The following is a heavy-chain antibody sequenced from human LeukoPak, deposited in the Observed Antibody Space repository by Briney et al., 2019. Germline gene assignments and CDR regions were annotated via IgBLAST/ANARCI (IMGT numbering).Heavy chain of an antibody. J-gene: IGHJ4*02. CDR2: IIPIFGTA. CDR1: VCTFSSYA. D-gene: IGHD3-3*01. V-gene: IGHV1-69*05. CDR3: AISEAIFGVVMPNFDY. Sequence: ASVKVSCKASVCTFSSYAISWVRQAPGQGLEWMGGIIPIFGTANYAQKFQGRVTITTDESTSTAYMELSSLRSEDTAVYYCAISEAIFGVVMPNFDYWGQGTLVTVSS.